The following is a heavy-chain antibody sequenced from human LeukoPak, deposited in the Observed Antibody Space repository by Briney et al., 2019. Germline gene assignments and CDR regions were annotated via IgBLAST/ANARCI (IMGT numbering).Heavy chain of an antibody. CDR2: TRNKANSYTT. Sequence: GGSLRLSCAASGFTFSDHYMDWVRQAPGKGLEWVGRTRNKANSYTTEYAASVKGRFTISRDDSKNSLYLQMNSLKTEDTAVYYCAREGSSGWWRHYYYYGMDVWGQGTTVTVSS. CDR3: AREGSSGWWRHYYYYGMDV. V-gene: IGHV3-72*01. CDR1: GFTFSDHY. J-gene: IGHJ6*02. D-gene: IGHD6-19*01.